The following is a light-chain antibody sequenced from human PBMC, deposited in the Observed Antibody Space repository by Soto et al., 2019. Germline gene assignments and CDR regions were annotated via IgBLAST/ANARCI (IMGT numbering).Light chain of an antibody. CDR2: VNSDGSQ. Sequence: QPVLTQSPSASASLGASVRLTCTLSSGRSNYAIAWHQQLPEKGPRYLMTVNSDGSQTKGDGIPDRFSGSSSGAERYLTISSLQSEDEGDYYCQTWDTDMSAFGRGTQLTVL. CDR1: SGRSNYA. V-gene: IGLV4-69*01. CDR3: QTWDTDMSA. J-gene: IGLJ7*01.